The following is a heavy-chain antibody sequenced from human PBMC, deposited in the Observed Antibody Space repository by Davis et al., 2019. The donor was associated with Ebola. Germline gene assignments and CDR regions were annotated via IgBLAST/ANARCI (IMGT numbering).Heavy chain of an antibody. CDR1: GGSMYSESYY. Sequence: PSETLSLTCTVSGGSMYSESYYWSWLRQPAGKGLEWIGQIYPSGSTNYNPSLKSRVSLSVDTSKNHYSLKLTSVTAADTAVYYCATNTTSSGFDLWGQGTLVTVSS. CDR2: IYPSGST. J-gene: IGHJ4*02. V-gene: IGHV4-61*09. D-gene: IGHD6-6*01. CDR3: ATNTTSSGFDL.